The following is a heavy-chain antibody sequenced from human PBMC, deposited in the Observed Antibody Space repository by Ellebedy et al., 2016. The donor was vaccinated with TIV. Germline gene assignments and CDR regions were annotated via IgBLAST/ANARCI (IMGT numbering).Heavy chain of an antibody. CDR3: ARDTYSSSSRYYYYGMDV. CDR1: GYSISSGYY. V-gene: IGHV4-38-2*02. D-gene: IGHD6-6*01. J-gene: IGHJ6*02. Sequence: SETLSLTCTVSGYSISSGYYWGWIRPPPGKGLEWIGSIYHSGSTYYNPSLKSRVTISVDTSKNQFSLKLSSVTAADTAVYYCARDTYSSSSRYYYYGMDVWGQGTTVTVSS. CDR2: IYHSGST.